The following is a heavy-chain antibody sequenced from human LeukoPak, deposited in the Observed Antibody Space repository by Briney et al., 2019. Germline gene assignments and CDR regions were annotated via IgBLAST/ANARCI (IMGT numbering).Heavy chain of an antibody. V-gene: IGHV1-18*01. J-gene: IGHJ6*03. CDR2: ISAYNGNT. CDR3: ARGGIRYCSGGSCYYYYYYMDV. CDR1: GYTFTSYG. D-gene: IGHD2-15*01. Sequence: ASVKVSCKASGYTFTSYGISWVRQAPGQGLEWMGWISAYNGNTNYAQKLQGRVTMTTDTSTSTAYIELRSLRSDDTAVYYCARGGIRYCSGGSCYYYYYYMDVWGKGTTVTVSS.